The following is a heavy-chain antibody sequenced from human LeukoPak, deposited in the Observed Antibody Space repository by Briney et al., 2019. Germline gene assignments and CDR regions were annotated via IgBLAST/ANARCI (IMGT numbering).Heavy chain of an antibody. D-gene: IGHD3-3*01. V-gene: IGHV3-66*01. CDR2: IYSGGST. CDR3: ARGYDFWSGRGGMDV. Sequence: GGPLRLSCAASGFTVSSNYMSWVRKAPGKGREWVSIIYSGGSTSHADSVKGRFTISRDNSKNTLYLQMNGLRAEDTAVYYCARGYDFWSGRGGMDVWGQGTTVTVSS. CDR1: GFTVSSNY. J-gene: IGHJ6*02.